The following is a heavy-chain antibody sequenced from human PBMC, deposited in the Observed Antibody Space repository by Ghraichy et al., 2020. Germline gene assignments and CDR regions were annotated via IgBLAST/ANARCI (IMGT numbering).Heavy chain of an antibody. D-gene: IGHD5-24*01. CDR2: IRFDGSKT. Sequence: GESLNISCAASGFTFSSYGMHWVRQAPGKGLEWVAFIRFDGSKTYYADSVKGRFTISRDNFRNTLYLQMNSLRDEDTTVYYCAKALQFYFDYWGQGTLVTVSS. J-gene: IGHJ4*02. CDR3: AKALQFYFDY. V-gene: IGHV3-30*02. CDR1: GFTFSSYG.